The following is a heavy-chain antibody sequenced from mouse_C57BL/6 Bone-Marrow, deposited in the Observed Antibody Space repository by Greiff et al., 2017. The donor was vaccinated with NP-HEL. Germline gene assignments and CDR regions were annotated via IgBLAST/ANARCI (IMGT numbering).Heavy chain of an antibody. CDR3: ARANWDNYFDY. D-gene: IGHD4-1*01. J-gene: IGHJ2*01. CDR2: ISDGGSYT. CDR1: GFTFSSYA. V-gene: IGHV5-4*01. Sequence: EVQRVESGGGLVKPGGSLKLSCAASGFTFSSYAMSWVRQTPEQRLEWVATISDGGSYTYYPDNVKGRFTIARDNAKNNLYLQMSQLKSEDTAMYYCARANWDNYFDYWGQGTTLTVSS.